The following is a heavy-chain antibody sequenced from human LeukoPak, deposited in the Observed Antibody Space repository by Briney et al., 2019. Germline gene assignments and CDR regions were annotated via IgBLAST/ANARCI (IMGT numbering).Heavy chain of an antibody. CDR1: GYTFTSYG. V-gene: IGHV1-18*01. CDR3: ARGLAYYDILTGYYLEPGPGMDV. D-gene: IGHD3-9*01. J-gene: IGHJ6*02. Sequence: ASVKVSCKASGYTFTSYGISWVRQAPGQGLEWMGWISAYNGNTNYAQKLQGRVTMTTDTSTSTAYMELRSLRSDDTAVYYCARGLAYYDILTGYYLEPGPGMDVWGQGTTVTVSS. CDR2: ISAYNGNT.